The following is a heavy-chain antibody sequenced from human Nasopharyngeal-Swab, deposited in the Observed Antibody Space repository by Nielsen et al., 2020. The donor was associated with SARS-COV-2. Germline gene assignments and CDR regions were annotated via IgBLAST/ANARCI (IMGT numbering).Heavy chain of an antibody. CDR1: GFTFSSYW. CDR3: ARDRADSSLYYMDV. CDR2: IKQDGSEK. Sequence: GGSLRLSCAASGFTFSSYWMSWVRQAPGKGLGWVANIKQDGSEKYYVDSVKGRFTISRDNAKNSLYLQMNSLRAEDTAVYYCARDRADSSLYYMDVWGKGTTVTVSS. V-gene: IGHV3-7*03. D-gene: IGHD3-22*01. J-gene: IGHJ6*03.